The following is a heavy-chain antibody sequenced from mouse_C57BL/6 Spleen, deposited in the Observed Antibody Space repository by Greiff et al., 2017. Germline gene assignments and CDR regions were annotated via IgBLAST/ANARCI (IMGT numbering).Heavy chain of an antibody. J-gene: IGHJ2*01. D-gene: IGHD4-1*01. CDR2: IYPGSGST. Sequence: QVQLQQPGAELVKPGASVKMSCKASGYTFTSYWITWVKQRPGQGLEWIGDIYPGSGSTNYNEKFKSKATLTVDTSSSTAYMQLSSLTSEDSAVYYCAGRTGRGLYFDYWGQGTTLTVSS. CDR3: AGRTGRGLYFDY. CDR1: GYTFTSYW. V-gene: IGHV1-55*01.